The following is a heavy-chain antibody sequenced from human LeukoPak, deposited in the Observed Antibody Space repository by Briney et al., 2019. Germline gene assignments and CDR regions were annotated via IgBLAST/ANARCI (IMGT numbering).Heavy chain of an antibody. CDR1: GLTFSNYA. V-gene: IGHV3-23*01. Sequence: QPGGSLRLSCAVSGLTFSNYAMTWVRQAPGKGLEWVSSISGSGGNTYYADSVTGRFTISRDNSRNTLYLQMNGLRGDDTAVYYCAKDVGKWESLHFFDYWGQGTLVTVSS. CDR3: AKDVGKWESLHFFDY. D-gene: IGHD1-26*01. CDR2: ISGSGGNT. J-gene: IGHJ4*02.